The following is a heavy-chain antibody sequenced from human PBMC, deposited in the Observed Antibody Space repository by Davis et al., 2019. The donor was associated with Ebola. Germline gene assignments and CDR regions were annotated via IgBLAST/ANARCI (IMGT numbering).Heavy chain of an antibody. CDR2: ISYDGSNK. J-gene: IGHJ4*02. Sequence: GESLKISCAASGFRVSTNYMNWVRQAPGKGLEWVAVISYDGSNKYYADSVKGRFTISRDNSKNTLYLQMNSLRAEDTAVYYCASSDRLGYWGQGTLVTVSS. V-gene: IGHV3-30-3*01. D-gene: IGHD1-26*01. CDR3: ASSDRLGY. CDR1: GFRVSTNY.